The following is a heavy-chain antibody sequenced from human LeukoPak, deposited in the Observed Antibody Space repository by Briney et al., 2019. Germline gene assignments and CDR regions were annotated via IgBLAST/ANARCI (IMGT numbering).Heavy chain of an antibody. Sequence: SETLSLTCTVSGGSISSYYWSWIRQPPGKGLEWIGYIYYSGSTNYNPSLKSRVTISVDTSKNQFSLKLSSVTAADTAVYYCARGRRAAAGPYYFDYWGQGTLVTVSS. D-gene: IGHD6-13*01. J-gene: IGHJ4*02. CDR2: IYYSGST. CDR3: ARGRRAAAGPYYFDY. V-gene: IGHV4-59*01. CDR1: GGSISSYY.